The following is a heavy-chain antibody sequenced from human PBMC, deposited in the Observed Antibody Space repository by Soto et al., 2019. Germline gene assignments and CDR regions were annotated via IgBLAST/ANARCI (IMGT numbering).Heavy chain of an antibody. CDR1: GYTFTSYD. Sequence: ASVKVSCKASGYTFTSYDINWVRQATGQGLEYLGWMNPNSGNTGYVQKFQGRVTMTRDTSASTAYMELSSLRSEDTAVYYCARSKVRGVIIPFDYWGQGTLVTVSS. V-gene: IGHV1-8*01. CDR2: MNPNSGNT. D-gene: IGHD3-10*01. CDR3: ARSKVRGVIIPFDY. J-gene: IGHJ4*02.